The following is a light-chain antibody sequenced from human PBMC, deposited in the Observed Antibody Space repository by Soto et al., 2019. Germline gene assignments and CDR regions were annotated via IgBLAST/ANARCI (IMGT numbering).Light chain of an antibody. J-gene: IGLJ1*01. CDR1: SSNIGSNT. Sequence: QSVLTQPPSASGTPGQRVTISCSGSSSNIGSNTVNWYQQLPGTAPKLLIYYNNQRPSGVPDRFSGSKSGTSASLAISGLQSEDEADYYCAAWDDSLIGRVVFGTGTKVTVL. CDR3: AAWDDSLIGRVV. CDR2: YNN. V-gene: IGLV1-44*01.